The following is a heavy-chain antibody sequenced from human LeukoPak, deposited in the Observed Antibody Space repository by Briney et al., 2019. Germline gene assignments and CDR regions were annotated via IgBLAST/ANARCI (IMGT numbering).Heavy chain of an antibody. CDR3: ARGPLAVAEVNWYFDL. CDR2: ISYDGSNK. J-gene: IGHJ2*01. Sequence: GGSLRLSCAASGFTFSSYAMHWVRQAPGKGLEWVAVISYDGSNKYYADSMKGRFTISRDNSKNTLYLQMNSLRAEDTAVYYCARGPLAVAEVNWYFDLWGRGTLVTVSS. D-gene: IGHD6-19*01. CDR1: GFTFSSYA. V-gene: IGHV3-30-3*01.